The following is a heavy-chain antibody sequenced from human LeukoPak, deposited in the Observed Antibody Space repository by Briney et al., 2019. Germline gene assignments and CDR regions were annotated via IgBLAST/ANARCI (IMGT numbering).Heavy chain of an antibody. CDR2: IYHSGST. CDR1: GYSISSGYY. D-gene: IGHD4-17*01. CDR3: ASETPYGDYDS. J-gene: IGHJ4*02. V-gene: IGHV4-38-2*02. Sequence: SETLSLTCTVSGYSISSGYYWGWIRQPPGNGLEWIGSIYHSGSTYYNPSLKSRVTISVDTSKNQFSLKLSSVTAADTAVYYCASETPYGDYDSWGQGTLVTVSS.